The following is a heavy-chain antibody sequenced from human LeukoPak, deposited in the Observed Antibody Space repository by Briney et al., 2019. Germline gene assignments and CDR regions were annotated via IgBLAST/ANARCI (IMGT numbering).Heavy chain of an antibody. CDR2: ISGRGDST. Sequence: GGSLRLSCAGSGFSFGSYAMSWVRQAPGKGLEWISTISGRGDSTYDAASAQGRFSISRDNSKNTLYLQMNSLRVEDTAVYYCANRAHFWSGPGGWGQGTLVTVSS. V-gene: IGHV3-23*01. CDR3: ANRAHFWSGPGG. D-gene: IGHD3-3*02. CDR1: GFSFGSYA. J-gene: IGHJ4*02.